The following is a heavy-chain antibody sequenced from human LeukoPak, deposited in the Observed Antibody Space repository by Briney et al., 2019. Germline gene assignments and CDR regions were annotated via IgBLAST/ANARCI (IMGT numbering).Heavy chain of an antibody. CDR3: ARHWNGSSWYYSFDY. Sequence: SETLSLTCTVSGGSISSSSYYWGWIRQPPGKGLEWIGSIYYSGSTYYNPSLKSRVTISVGTSKNQFSLKLSSVTAADTAVYYCARHWNGSSWYYSFDYWGQGTLVTVSS. V-gene: IGHV4-39*01. D-gene: IGHD6-13*01. CDR2: IYYSGST. CDR1: GGSISSSSYY. J-gene: IGHJ4*02.